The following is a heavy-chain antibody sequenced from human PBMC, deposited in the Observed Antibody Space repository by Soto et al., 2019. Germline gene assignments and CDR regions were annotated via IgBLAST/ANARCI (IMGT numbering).Heavy chain of an antibody. V-gene: IGHV3-21*01. CDR2: ISSSSSYI. J-gene: IGHJ6*02. CDR1: GFTFSSYS. D-gene: IGHD3-3*01. CDR3: ARELTIFGVVPGDYYYYYGMDV. Sequence: PGGSLRLSCAASGFTFSSYSMNWVRQAPGKGLEWVSSISSSSSYIYYADSVKGRFTISRDNAKNSLYLQMNSLRAEDTAVYYCARELTIFGVVPGDYYYYYGMDVWGQGTTVTVSS.